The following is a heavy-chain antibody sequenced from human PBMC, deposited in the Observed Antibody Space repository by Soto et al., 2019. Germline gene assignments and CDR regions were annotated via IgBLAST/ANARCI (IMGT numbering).Heavy chain of an antibody. CDR3: AHTSRGYAYYFDQ. V-gene: IGHV2-5*02. CDR2: IFWDDDK. D-gene: IGHD5-12*01. Sequence: QITLKASGPTLVKPTQTLTLTCSFSGFSLSTRGVGVCWIRQPPGKALQWLVLIFWDDDKWYSPSLSSRLTISEDTSKNQVVLTITNMDPVDTATYYCAHTSRGYAYYFDQWGQGTLVTVSS. CDR1: GFSLSTRGVG. J-gene: IGHJ4*01.